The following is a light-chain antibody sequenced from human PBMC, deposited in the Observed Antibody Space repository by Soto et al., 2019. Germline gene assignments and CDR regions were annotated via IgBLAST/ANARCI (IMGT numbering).Light chain of an antibody. Sequence: DIQMTQSPSSLSASVGDRVTITCQASQDITYFLNWYQQTPGKAPKLLIYDVCKLETGVPSRFSGSGSGTHFTFTISSLQPEDVATYYCQQYDTLPYTFGQGTKLEIK. CDR2: DVC. V-gene: IGKV1-33*01. CDR1: QDITYF. J-gene: IGKJ2*01. CDR3: QQYDTLPYT.